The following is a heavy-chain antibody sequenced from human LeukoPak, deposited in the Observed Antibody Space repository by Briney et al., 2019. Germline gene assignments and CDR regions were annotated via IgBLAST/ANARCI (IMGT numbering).Heavy chain of an antibody. D-gene: IGHD3-10*02. J-gene: IGHJ4*02. Sequence: SEALSLTCTVSGGSISSSSYYWGWIRQPPGKGLEWIGSIYYSGSTYYNPSLKSRVTISVDTSKNQFSLKLSSVTAADTAVYYCARQLGVRAATSYDYWGQGTLVTVSS. CDR2: IYYSGST. CDR3: ARQLGVRAATSYDY. CDR1: GGSISSSSYY. V-gene: IGHV4-39*01.